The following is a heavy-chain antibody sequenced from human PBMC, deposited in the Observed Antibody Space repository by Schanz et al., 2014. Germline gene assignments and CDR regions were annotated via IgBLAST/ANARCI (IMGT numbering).Heavy chain of an antibody. J-gene: IGHJ4*02. V-gene: IGHV3-48*01. CDR2: ISGSSRTI. D-gene: IGHD1-26*01. CDR3: ARGGSGSHYHLDY. CDR1: GFTFSSHW. Sequence: EVQLLESGGGLVQPGGSLRLSCAASGFTFSSHWMHWVRQDPGKGLEWVSYISGSSRTIYYADSMKGRFTVSRDNAENPLYLQMNSLGAEDTGLYFCARGGSGSHYHLDYWGQGTLVTASS.